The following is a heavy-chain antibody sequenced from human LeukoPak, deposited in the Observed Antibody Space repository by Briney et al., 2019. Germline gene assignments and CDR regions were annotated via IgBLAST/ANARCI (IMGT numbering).Heavy chain of an antibody. J-gene: IGHJ6*03. Sequence: ASVKVSCKASGYTFTGYYMHWVRQAPGQGLEWMGWISAYNGNTNYAQKLQGRVTMTTDTSTSTAYMELRSLRSDDTAVYYCARSYSSSWPYYYYYMDVWGKGTTVTVSS. CDR3: ARSYSSSWPYYYYYMDV. D-gene: IGHD6-13*01. CDR1: GYTFTGYY. CDR2: ISAYNGNT. V-gene: IGHV1-18*04.